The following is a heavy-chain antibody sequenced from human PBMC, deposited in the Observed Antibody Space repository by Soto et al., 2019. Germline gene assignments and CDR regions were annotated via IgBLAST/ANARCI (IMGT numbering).Heavy chain of an antibody. CDR3: AMVDVYVTPSTQDV. D-gene: IGHD3-16*01. J-gene: IGHJ6*02. CDR1: GYSFTRYG. V-gene: IGHV1-18*01. CDR2: INAYNGNT. Sequence: QVHLVQSGAEVKNPGASVKVSCKASGYSFTRYGIGWARQAPGQGLEWMGWINAYNGNTNYAQNLQCRLTLTTATPTTTANMALRSLRSKDTAIYYCAMVDVYVTPSTQDVWGQGTTVTVSS.